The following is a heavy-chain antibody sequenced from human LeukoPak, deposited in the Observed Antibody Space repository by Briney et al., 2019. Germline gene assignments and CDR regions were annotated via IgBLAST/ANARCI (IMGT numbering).Heavy chain of an antibody. V-gene: IGHV3-30-3*01. CDR3: ARDRSIGITTADRSFEY. D-gene: IGHD3-10*01. J-gene: IGHJ4*02. Sequence: GGSLRLSCAASGFTFSSYAMHWVCQAPGKGLEWVAVISYDGSYKYYADSVRGRFSISRDNSKNTLYLQMDSLGAEDTAVYYCARDRSIGITTADRSFEYWGQGILVSVSS. CDR2: ISYDGSYK. CDR1: GFTFSSYA.